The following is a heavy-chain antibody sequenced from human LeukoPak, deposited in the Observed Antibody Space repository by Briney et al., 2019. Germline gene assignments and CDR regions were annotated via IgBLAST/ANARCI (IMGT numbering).Heavy chain of an antibody. V-gene: IGHV4-30-2*01. CDR3: GGDRSVAGTAGAFDI. CDR1: GGSINCGGLS. Sequence: SETLSLTCAVSGGSINCGGLSWSWPRQPPGEALEWIGYIYHSGSTYYNPSLKSRVTISVDRSKNQFSLKLSSVTAADTAVYYCGGDRSVAGTAGAFDIWGQGTMVTVSS. D-gene: IGHD6-19*01. CDR2: IYHSGST. J-gene: IGHJ3*02.